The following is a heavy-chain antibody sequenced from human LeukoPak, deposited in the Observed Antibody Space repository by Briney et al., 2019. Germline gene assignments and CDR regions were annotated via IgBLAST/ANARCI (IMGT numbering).Heavy chain of an antibody. CDR3: ARGDYGPGSYYNFPDY. CDR1: GFTVSSNY. D-gene: IGHD3-10*01. V-gene: IGHV3-53*01. J-gene: IGHJ4*02. CDR2: IYSGGST. Sequence: SGGSLRLSCAASGFTVSSNYMSWVRQAPGKGLEWVSLIYSGGSTYYADSVKGRFSISRDNAKNSLHLQMNSLRAEDTAVYYCARGDYGPGSYYNFPDYWGQGTLVTVSS.